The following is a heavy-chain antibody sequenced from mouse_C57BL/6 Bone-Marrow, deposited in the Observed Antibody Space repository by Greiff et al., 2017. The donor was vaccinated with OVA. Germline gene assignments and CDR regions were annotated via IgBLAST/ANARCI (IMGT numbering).Heavy chain of an antibody. CDR1: GFTITDDY. CDR3: TTRYYGSSLFAY. Sequence: VQLQQSGAELVRPGASVKLSCTASGFTITDDYMHWVKQRPEQGLEWIGWIDPGNGDTEYASKFQGKATITADTSPNTAYLQLSSLTSEDCAVYYCTTRYYGSSLFAYWGQGTLVTVSA. V-gene: IGHV14-4*01. J-gene: IGHJ3*01. CDR2: IDPGNGDT. D-gene: IGHD1-1*01.